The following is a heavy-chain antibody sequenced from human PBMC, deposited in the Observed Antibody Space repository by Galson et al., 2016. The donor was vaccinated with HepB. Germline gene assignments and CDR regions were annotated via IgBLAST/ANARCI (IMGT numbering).Heavy chain of an antibody. D-gene: IGHD2-15*01. Sequence: SLRLSCAASGFTFSSYWLNRVRQAPGKGLVWVSRINNDGSKTTYADSVKGRFTISRHNAKNTLYLQMNSLRAEDTAVYYCAKDIGYCSGGTCPNDAFDIWGQGTMVTVSS. V-gene: IGHV3-74*03. CDR1: GFTFSSYW. J-gene: IGHJ3*02. CDR3: AKDIGYCSGGTCPNDAFDI. CDR2: INNDGSKT.